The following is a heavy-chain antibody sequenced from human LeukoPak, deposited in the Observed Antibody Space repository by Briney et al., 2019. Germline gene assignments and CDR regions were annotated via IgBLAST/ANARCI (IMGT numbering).Heavy chain of an antibody. CDR1: GGSISSYY. CDR3: ARRITIFGVVIAHFDY. Sequence: SETLSLTCTVSGGSISSYYWSWIRQPAGKGLEWIGRIYYSGSTYYNPSLKSRVTISVDTSKNQFSLKLSSVSAADTAVYYCARRITIFGVVIAHFDYWGQGTLVTVSS. D-gene: IGHD3-3*01. CDR2: IYYSGST. V-gene: IGHV4-59*05. J-gene: IGHJ4*02.